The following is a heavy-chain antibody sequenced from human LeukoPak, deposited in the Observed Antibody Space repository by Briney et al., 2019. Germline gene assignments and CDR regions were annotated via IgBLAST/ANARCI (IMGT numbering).Heavy chain of an antibody. CDR1: GGSFNDYD. Sequence: SETLSLTCSVYGGSFNDYDWSWVRQAPGRGLQWIGEINQSGATNCDPSLKSRVTISVDTSKNQFSLNLYSVTAADTAVYYCARRVGSSDCFDYWGQGTLVTVSS. CDR2: INQSGAT. V-gene: IGHV4-34*01. J-gene: IGHJ4*02. D-gene: IGHD6-6*01. CDR3: ARRVGSSDCFDY.